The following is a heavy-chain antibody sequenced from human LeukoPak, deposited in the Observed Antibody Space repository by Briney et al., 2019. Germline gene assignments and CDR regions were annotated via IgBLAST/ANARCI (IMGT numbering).Heavy chain of an antibody. D-gene: IGHD5-24*01. J-gene: IGHJ5*02. Sequence: ASVKVSCKASGYTFTSYYMHWVRQAPGQGLEWMGIINPSGGSTSYAQKFQGRVTMTRDTSTSTVYMELSGPRSEDTAVYYCARLRATEKNWFDPWGQGTLVTVSS. V-gene: IGHV1-46*01. CDR2: INPSGGST. CDR1: GYTFTSYY. CDR3: ARLRATEKNWFDP.